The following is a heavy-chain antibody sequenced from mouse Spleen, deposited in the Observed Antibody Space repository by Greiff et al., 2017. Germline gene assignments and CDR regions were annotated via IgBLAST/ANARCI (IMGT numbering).Heavy chain of an antibody. D-gene: IGHD1-1*01. Sequence: QVQLQQPGAELVMPGASVKLSCKASGYTFTSYWMHWVKQRPGQGLEWIGEIDPSDSYTNYNQKFKGKATLTVDKSSSTAYMQLSSLTSEDSAVYYCARSSYRLDYWGQGTTLTVSS. CDR1: GYTFTSYW. J-gene: IGHJ2*01. CDR2: IDPSDSYT. CDR3: ARSSYRLDY. V-gene: IGHV1-69*01.